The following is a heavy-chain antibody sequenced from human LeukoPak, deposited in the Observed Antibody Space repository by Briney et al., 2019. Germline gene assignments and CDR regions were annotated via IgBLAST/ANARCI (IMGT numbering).Heavy chain of an antibody. CDR1: GYSISSGYY. V-gene: IGHV4-38-2*02. J-gene: IGHJ4*02. CDR2: IYHSGST. D-gene: IGHD2-8*01. Sequence: SETLSLTCTVSGYSISSGYYWGWIRQPPGKGLEWIGSIYHSGSTYYNPSLKSRVTISVDTAKNQFSLKLSSAIAADTAVYYCANGVWFPPSLDYWGQGTLVTVSS. CDR3: ANGVWFPPSLDY.